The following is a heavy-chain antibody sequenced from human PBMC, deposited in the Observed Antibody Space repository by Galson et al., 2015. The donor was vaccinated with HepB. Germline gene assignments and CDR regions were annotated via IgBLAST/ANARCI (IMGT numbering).Heavy chain of an antibody. J-gene: IGHJ4*02. CDR3: AREDTNTVTPH. Sequence: QSGAEVKKPGESLRISCKGSGYSFTNYWISWVRQMPGKGLEWMGRIDPSDSYTYYSPSFQGHVSIPADKSISTAYLQWSSLKASDTAMYYCAREDTNTVTPHWGQGTLVTVSS. CDR2: IDPSDSYT. CDR1: GYSFTNYW. V-gene: IGHV5-10-1*01. D-gene: IGHD4-17*01.